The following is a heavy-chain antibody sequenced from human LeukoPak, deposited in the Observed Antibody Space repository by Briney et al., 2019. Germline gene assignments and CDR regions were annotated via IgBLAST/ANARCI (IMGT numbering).Heavy chain of an antibody. D-gene: IGHD3-10*01. J-gene: IGHJ5*02. Sequence: PSETLSLTCAVSGYSISSGYYWGWIRQPPGKRLEWIGSIYHSGSTYYNPSLKSRVTISVDTSKNQFSLKLSSVTAADTAVYYCARCISYGSGNWFDPWGQGTLVTVSS. CDR1: GYSISSGYY. CDR2: IYHSGST. CDR3: ARCISYGSGNWFDP. V-gene: IGHV4-38-2*01.